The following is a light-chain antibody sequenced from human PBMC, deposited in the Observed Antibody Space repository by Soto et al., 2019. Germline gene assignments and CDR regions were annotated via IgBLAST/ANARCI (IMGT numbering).Light chain of an antibody. V-gene: IGLV1-47*01. CDR1: SSNIGSNY. CDR2: RNN. CDR3: AAWDDSLSGRV. Sequence: QSLLTQPPSASGSPGQRVTISCSGSSSNIGSNYVYWYQQLPGTAPKHLIYRNNQRPSGVPDRFSGSLSGTSASLAISGLRSEDEADYYCAAWDDSLSGRVFGGGTKLTVL. J-gene: IGLJ2*01.